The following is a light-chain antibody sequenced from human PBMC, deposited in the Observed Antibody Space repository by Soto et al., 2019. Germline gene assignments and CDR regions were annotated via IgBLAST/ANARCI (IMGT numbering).Light chain of an antibody. Sequence: EIVITQSPATLSVSPGERATLSCRASQSVSSNLAWYQQKPGQPPSLLIYGASARATGIPARFSGSGSGTEFTLTISNLQPEDFAVYYCQHYNNWPFTFGQGTKVDIK. J-gene: IGKJ2*01. CDR2: GAS. V-gene: IGKV3-15*01. CDR1: QSVSSN. CDR3: QHYNNWPFT.